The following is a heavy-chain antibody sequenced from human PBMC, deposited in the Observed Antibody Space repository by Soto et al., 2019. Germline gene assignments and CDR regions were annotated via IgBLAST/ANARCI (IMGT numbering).Heavy chain of an antibody. CDR2: ISSSGSTI. J-gene: IGHJ6*02. V-gene: IGHV3-11*01. CDR1: GFIFSDYY. Sequence: QVQLVESGGGLVKPGGSLRLSCAASGFIFSDYYMSWIRQAPGKGLEWVSYISSSGSTIYYADSVKGRFTISRDNAKNSLYLQMNSLRAEDTAVYYCAREGRYCSSTSCYTGYYGMDVWGQRTTVTVSS. D-gene: IGHD2-2*02. CDR3: AREGRYCSSTSCYTGYYGMDV.